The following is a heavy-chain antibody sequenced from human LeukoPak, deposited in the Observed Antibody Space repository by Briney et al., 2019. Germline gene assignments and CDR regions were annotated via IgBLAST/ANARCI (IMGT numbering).Heavy chain of an antibody. J-gene: IGHJ4*02. CDR2: IWYDATNK. CDR1: GFTFSNYG. Sequence: PGRSLRLSCAASGFTFSNYGMNWVRQAPGKGLEWVAFIWYDATNKYHADSVKGRFTISRDNSKNTLYLQMNSLRVEDTAVYYCTTVSVTMVRGVISGDDYWGQGTLVTVSS. V-gene: IGHV3-33*01. D-gene: IGHD3-10*01. CDR3: TTVSVTMVRGVISGDDY.